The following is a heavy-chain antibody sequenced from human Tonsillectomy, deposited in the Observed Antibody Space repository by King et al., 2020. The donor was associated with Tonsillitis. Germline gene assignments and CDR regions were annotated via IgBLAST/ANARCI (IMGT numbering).Heavy chain of an antibody. J-gene: IGHJ5*02. D-gene: IGHD3-3*01. V-gene: IGHV4-59*08. CDR1: GGSISSYY. CDR2: IYYSGST. CDR3: ARAPPRTSCGGGMNNNGGDP. Sequence: QLQESGPGLVKPSETLSLTCTVSGGSISSYYWSWIRQPPGKGLEWIGYIYYSGSTNYNPSLKSRVTISVDTSKNQFSLKLSSVTAADTAVYYCARAPPRTSCGGGMNNNGGDPWGQGTRVTV.